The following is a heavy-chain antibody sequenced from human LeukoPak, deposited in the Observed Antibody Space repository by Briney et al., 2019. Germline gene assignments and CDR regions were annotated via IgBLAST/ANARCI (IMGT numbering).Heavy chain of an antibody. Sequence: GESLKISCKGSGYSFTSYWIIWVRQMPGKGLEWMGRIDPSDSYTNYSPSFQGHVTISADKSISTAYLQWSSLKASDTAMYYCAALGYCSSTSCYYNWFDPWGQGTLVTVSS. CDR1: GYSFTSYW. CDR2: IDPSDSYT. V-gene: IGHV5-10-1*01. D-gene: IGHD2-2*01. J-gene: IGHJ5*02. CDR3: AALGYCSSTSCYYNWFDP.